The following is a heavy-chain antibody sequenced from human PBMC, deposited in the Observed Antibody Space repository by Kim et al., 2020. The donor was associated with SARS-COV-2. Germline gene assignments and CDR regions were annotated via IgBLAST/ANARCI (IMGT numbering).Heavy chain of an antibody. CDR2: T. J-gene: IGHJ3*02. Sequence: TCSADSVRGRFTFSRDNSKNMLFLHMNSLRVEDTAKYYCVKDSNFYSFDIWGRGTMVTVSS. CDR3: VKDSNFYSFDI. D-gene: IGHD3-9*01. V-gene: IGHV3-64*03.